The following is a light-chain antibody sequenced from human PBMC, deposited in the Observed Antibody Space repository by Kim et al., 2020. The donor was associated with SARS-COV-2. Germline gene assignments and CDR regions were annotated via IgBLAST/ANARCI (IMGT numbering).Light chain of an antibody. Sequence: PPGERATFSCRASQSVSSSYLVWYQQKPGQAPRLLIYETASRATGIPDRFSGSGSGTDFTLTISRLEPEDSAVYYCQQYGSSPLTFGGGTKVDIK. J-gene: IGKJ4*01. CDR3: QQYGSSPLT. CDR2: ETA. CDR1: QSVSSSY. V-gene: IGKV3-20*01.